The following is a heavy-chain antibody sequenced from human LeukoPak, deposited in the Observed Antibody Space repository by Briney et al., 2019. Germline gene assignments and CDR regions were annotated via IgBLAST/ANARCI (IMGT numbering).Heavy chain of an antibody. CDR2: IKQNGSAK. Sequence: TGGSLRLSCAASGFTFSSYWMSWVRQAPGKGLEWVANIKQNGSAKNYGDSVRGRFTISRDNAKNSLFLQMNSPRAEDTAVYYCARDNGYSSFGCWGQGTLVTVSS. J-gene: IGHJ4*02. CDR3: ARDNGYSSFGC. V-gene: IGHV3-7*01. CDR1: GFTFSSYW. D-gene: IGHD5-18*01.